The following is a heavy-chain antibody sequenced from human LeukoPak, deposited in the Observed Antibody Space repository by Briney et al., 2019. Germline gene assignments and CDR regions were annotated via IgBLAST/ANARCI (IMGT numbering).Heavy chain of an antibody. J-gene: IGHJ3*02. CDR3: TRALNEFHYGSSDWGAFDI. D-gene: IGHD6-19*01. CDR1: GFNFGTHA. Sequence: SGGSLRLFCAASGFNFGTHAMHWIRQAPGKGLEYVAAIGCDGGNIFHATSVKGRFTISRDNSKNTLSLEMGSLRPDDMAVCYCTRALNEFHYGSSDWGAFDIWGQGTVVTVSS. CDR2: IGCDGGNI. V-gene: IGHV3-64*01.